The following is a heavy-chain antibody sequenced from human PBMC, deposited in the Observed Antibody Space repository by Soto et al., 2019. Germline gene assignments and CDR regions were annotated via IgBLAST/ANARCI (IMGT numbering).Heavy chain of an antibody. J-gene: IGHJ4*02. D-gene: IGHD6-13*01. Sequence: SETLSLTCTVSGGSISRGRYYWSWIRHHPGKGLEWIGYIYYSGSTYYNPSLKSRVTISVDTSKNQFSLKLSSVTAADTAVYYCASSAAASYWGQGTLVTVSS. CDR1: GGSISRGRYY. CDR3: ASSAAASY. CDR2: IYYSGST. V-gene: IGHV4-31*02.